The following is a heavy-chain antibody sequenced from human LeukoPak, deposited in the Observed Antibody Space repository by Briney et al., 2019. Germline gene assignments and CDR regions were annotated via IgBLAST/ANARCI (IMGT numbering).Heavy chain of an antibody. CDR2: ISAYNGNT. CDR3: ARVACAHCRVDD. Sequence: ASVKVSCKTSGDTFTSYGISWVRQAPGQGLEWMGWISAYNGNTNYAQKLQGRVTMTTDTSTSTAYMELGSLRSDDTALYYCARVACAHCRVDDWGQGTLVTVSS. V-gene: IGHV1-18*01. D-gene: IGHD2-21*02. CDR1: GDTFTSYG. J-gene: IGHJ4*02.